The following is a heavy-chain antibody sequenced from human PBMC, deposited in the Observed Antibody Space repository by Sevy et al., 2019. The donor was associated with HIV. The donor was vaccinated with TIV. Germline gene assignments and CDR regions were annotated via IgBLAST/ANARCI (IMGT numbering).Heavy chain of an antibody. CDR2: ISYDGSNK. D-gene: IGHD3-3*01. CDR3: VRDPGYDFWSGRSWFDP. CDR1: GFTFSSYA. Sequence: GGCLRLSCAASGFTFSSYAMHWVRQAPGKGLEWLAVISYDGSNKYYADSVKGRFTISRDNSKNTQYLQMSSLRAEDTALYYSVRDPGYDFWSGRSWFDPWGQGTLVTVSS. V-gene: IGHV3-30-3*01. J-gene: IGHJ5*02.